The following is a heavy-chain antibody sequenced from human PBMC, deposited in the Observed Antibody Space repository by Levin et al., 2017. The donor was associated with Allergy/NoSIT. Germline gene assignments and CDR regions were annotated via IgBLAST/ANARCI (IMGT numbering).Heavy chain of an antibody. CDR1: GGSISSYY. Sequence: SETLSLTCTVSGGSISSYYWSWIRQPPGKGLEWIGYIYYSGSTNYNPSLKSRVTISVDTSKNQFSLKLSSVTAADTAVYYCARLTFGGVSSDYWGQGTLVTVSS. J-gene: IGHJ4*02. V-gene: IGHV4-59*08. CDR2: IYYSGST. D-gene: IGHD3-16*01. CDR3: ARLTFGGVSSDY.